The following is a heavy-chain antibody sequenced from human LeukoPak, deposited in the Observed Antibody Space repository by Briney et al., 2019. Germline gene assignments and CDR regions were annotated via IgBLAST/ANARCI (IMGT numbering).Heavy chain of an antibody. Sequence: SETLSLTCTVSGGSISSSGCYWGWIRQPPGQGLQWIGSIYYSGSTYYNPSLKSRVTISVDTSKNQFSLKLSSVTAADTAVYYCARRSVTMVRGVMPTFDYWGQGTLVTVSS. D-gene: IGHD3-10*01. CDR3: ARRSVTMVRGVMPTFDY. J-gene: IGHJ4*02. CDR1: GGSISSSGCY. CDR2: IYYSGST. V-gene: IGHV4-39*01.